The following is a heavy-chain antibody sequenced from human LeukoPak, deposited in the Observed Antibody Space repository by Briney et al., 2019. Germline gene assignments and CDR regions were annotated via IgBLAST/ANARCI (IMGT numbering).Heavy chain of an antibody. CDR3: ASGNYFDY. V-gene: IGHV3-7*01. CDR2: IKQDGTET. J-gene: IGHJ4*02. Sequence: GGSLRLSCAASGFTFSTYWMSWVRQAPGKGLEWVANIKQDGTETHYVDSVKGRFSISRDNAKNSLYLQMNSLRAEDTAVYFCASGNYFDYWGQGTLVAVSS. D-gene: IGHD2-15*01. CDR1: GFTFSTYW.